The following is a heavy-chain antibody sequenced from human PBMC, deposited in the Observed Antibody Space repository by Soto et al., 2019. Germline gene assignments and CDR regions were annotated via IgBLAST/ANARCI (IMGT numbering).Heavy chain of an antibody. D-gene: IGHD3-3*01. CDR3: ALRPSYDFWSGYFDY. V-gene: IGHV3-23*01. Sequence: EVQLLESGGGLVQPGGSLRLSCAASGFTFSSYAMSWVRQAPGKGLEWVSAISGSGGSTYYADSVKGRFTISRDNSKNTLYLQMNSLRAEDTAVYYCALRPSYDFWSGYFDYWGQGTLVTVSS. CDR1: GFTFSSYA. J-gene: IGHJ4*02. CDR2: ISGSGGST.